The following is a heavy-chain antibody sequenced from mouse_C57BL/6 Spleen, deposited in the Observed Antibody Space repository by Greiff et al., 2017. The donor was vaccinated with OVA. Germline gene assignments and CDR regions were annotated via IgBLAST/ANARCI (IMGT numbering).Heavy chain of an antibody. D-gene: IGHD2-5*01. CDR3: ANSNPFAY. J-gene: IGHJ3*01. Sequence: QVQLQQPGAELVKPGASVKLSCKASGYTFTSYWMQWVKQRPGQGLEWIGEIDPSDSYTNYNQKFKGKATLTVDTSSSTAYMQLSSLTSEDSAVYYCANSNPFAYWGQGTLVTVSA. CDR1: GYTFTSYW. V-gene: IGHV1-50*01. CDR2: IDPSDSYT.